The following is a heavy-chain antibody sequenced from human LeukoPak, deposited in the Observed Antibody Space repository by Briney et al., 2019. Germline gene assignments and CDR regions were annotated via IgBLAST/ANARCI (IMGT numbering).Heavy chain of an antibody. V-gene: IGHV5-51*01. D-gene: IGHD2-8*01. CDR1: GYIFASSW. CDR2: IYPDDSDT. J-gene: IGHJ6*03. CDR3: ARHGHCTNGVCYSNYYYHMDV. Sequence: GXXLKISCKGSGYIFASSWIGWVRQLPGKGLEWMGIIYPDDSDTRYSPSFEGQITISVDKSISTAYLQWSSLKASDTAVYYCARHGHCTNGVCYSNYYYHMDVWGKGTTVTVSS.